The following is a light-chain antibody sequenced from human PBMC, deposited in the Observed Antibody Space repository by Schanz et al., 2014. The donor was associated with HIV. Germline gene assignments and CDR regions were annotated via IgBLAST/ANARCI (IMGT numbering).Light chain of an antibody. CDR3: QSYDSSLRGV. CDR2: EVT. Sequence: QSALTQPASVSGSPGQSLTISCTGTSSDVGGYNHVSWFQQHPGKAPKLIIYEVTKRPSGVSNRFSGSKSGNTASLTISGLQAEDEADYYCQSYDSSLRGVFGTGTKLTVL. J-gene: IGLJ1*01. V-gene: IGLV2-14*01. CDR1: SSDVGGYNH.